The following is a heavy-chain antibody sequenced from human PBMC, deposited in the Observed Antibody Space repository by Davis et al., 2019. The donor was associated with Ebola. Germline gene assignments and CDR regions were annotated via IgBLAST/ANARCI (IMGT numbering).Heavy chain of an antibody. D-gene: IGHD6-19*01. CDR3: ARDLIAVAPHYTGHSDY. CDR2: IIPILGIA. J-gene: IGHJ4*02. V-gene: IGHV1-69*04. Sequence: SVKVSCKASAGTFSSYTISWVRQAPGQGLEWMGRIIPILGIANYAQKFQGRVTITADKSTSTAYMELSSLRSEDTAVYYCARDLIAVAPHYTGHSDYWGQGTLVTVSS. CDR1: AGTFSSYT.